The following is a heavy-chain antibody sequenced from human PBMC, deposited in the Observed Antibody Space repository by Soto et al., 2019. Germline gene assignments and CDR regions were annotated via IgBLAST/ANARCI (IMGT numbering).Heavy chain of an antibody. J-gene: IGHJ5*02. CDR3: ARDDKGIYSNGGNWFDP. CDR2: IYYSGST. D-gene: IGHD4-4*01. V-gene: IGHV4-31*03. CDR1: GGSISSGGYY. Sequence: SETLSLTCTVSGGSISSGGYYWSWIRQHPGKGLEWIGYIYYSGSTYYNPSLKSRVTISVDTSKNQFSLKLSSVTAADTAVYYCARDDKGIYSNGGNWFDPWGQGTLVTVSS.